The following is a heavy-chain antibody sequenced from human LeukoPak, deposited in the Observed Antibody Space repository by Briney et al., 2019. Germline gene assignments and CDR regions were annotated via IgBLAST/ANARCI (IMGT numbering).Heavy chain of an antibody. CDR3: AKGGGVWGTAGY. Sequence: GGSLRLSCAASGLIFSSYGMHWVRQAPGKGLEWVAVISYDGSNKYYADSVKGRFTISRDNSKNTLYLQMSSLRAEDTAVYYCAKGGGVWGTAGYWGQGTLVTVSS. J-gene: IGHJ4*02. V-gene: IGHV3-30*18. CDR1: GLIFSSYG. D-gene: IGHD3-16*01. CDR2: ISYDGSNK.